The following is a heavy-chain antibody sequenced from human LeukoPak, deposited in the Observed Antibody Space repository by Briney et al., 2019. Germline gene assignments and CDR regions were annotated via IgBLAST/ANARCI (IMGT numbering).Heavy chain of an antibody. CDR3: ARVPRYFDWLPIDY. V-gene: IGHV3-30*03. CDR2: IAYDGSNR. Sequence: GRSLRLSCAASGFTFSSYGMHWVRQAPGKGLEWVAVIAYDGSNRKYADSVKGRFTISRDNSKNTLYLQMNSLRAEDTAVYYCARVPRYFDWLPIDYWGQGTLVTVSS. J-gene: IGHJ4*02. D-gene: IGHD3-9*01. CDR1: GFTFSSYG.